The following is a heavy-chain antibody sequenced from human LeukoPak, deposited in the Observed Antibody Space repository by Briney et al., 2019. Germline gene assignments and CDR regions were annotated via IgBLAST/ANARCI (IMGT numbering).Heavy chain of an antibody. D-gene: IGHD2-2*02. J-gene: IGHJ4*02. V-gene: IGHV3-74*01. CDR2: INSDGSST. CDR3: AKDQAQFIYCSSTSCYSDY. CDR1: GFTFSSYW. Sequence: GGSLRLSCAASGFTFSSYWMHWVRQAPGKGLVWVSRINSDGSSTSYADSVKGRFTISRDNAKNTLYLQMNSLRVEDTAVYYCAKDQAQFIYCSSTSCYSDYWGQGTLVTVSS.